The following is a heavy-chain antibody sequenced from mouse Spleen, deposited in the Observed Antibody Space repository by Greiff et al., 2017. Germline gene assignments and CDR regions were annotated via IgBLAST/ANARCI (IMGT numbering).Heavy chain of an antibody. CDR2: ISSGGSYT. J-gene: IGHJ4*01. CDR1: GFTFSSYA. V-gene: IGHV5-9-1*01. D-gene: IGHD1-1*01. Sequence: EVKLVESGGGLVKPGGSLKLSCAASGFTFSSYAMSWVRQTPEKRLEWVATISSGGSYTYYPDSVKGRFTISRDNAKNTLYLQMSSLRSEDTAMYYCARIEGYYGSSGNYAMDYWGQGTSVTVSS. CDR3: ARIEGYYGSSGNYAMDY.